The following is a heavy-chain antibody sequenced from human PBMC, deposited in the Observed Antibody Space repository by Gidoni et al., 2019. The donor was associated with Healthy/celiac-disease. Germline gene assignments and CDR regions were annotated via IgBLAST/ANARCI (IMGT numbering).Heavy chain of an antibody. CDR3: ARVRRYYGSGSGENWFDP. J-gene: IGHJ5*02. CDR1: GYTFTSYY. D-gene: IGHD3-10*01. CDR2: INPSGGST. V-gene: IGHV1-46*01. Sequence: QVQLVQSGAEVQKPGASVKVSCKASGYTFTSYYLHWVRQAPGQGLEWMGIINPSGGSTSYAQKSQGRVTMNRDTSTRTVYMELSSLRSEDTAVYYCARVRRYYGSGSGENWFDPWGQGTLVTVSS.